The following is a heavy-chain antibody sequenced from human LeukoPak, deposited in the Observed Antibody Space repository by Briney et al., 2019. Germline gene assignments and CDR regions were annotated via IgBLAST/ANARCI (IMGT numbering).Heavy chain of an antibody. J-gene: IGHJ4*02. CDR3: ARTYPDCSGGSCYSGSFDY. V-gene: IGHV3-21*01. D-gene: IGHD2-15*01. CDR1: GFTFSSYS. Sequence: GGSLRLSCAASGFTFSSYSMNWVRQAPGKGLEWVSSISSSSSYIYYADSVKGRFTISRDNAKNSLYLQMNSLRAVDTAVYYCARTYPDCSGGSCYSGSFDYWGQGTLVTVSS. CDR2: ISSSSSYI.